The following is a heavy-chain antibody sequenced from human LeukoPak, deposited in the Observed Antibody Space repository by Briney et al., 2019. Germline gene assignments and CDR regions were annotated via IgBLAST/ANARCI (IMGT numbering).Heavy chain of an antibody. CDR2: ISGSGGST. D-gene: IGHD1-26*01. CDR1: GFTFSTYA. J-gene: IGHJ4*02. Sequence: QSGGSLRLSCAASGFTFSTYAMSWVRQAPGTGLEWVSAISGSGGSTYYADSVEGRFTVSRDNSKNTLYLQMNSLRAEDTAVYYCAKGADTGIVGATTSDYWGQGTLVTVSS. CDR3: AKGADTGIVGATTSDY. V-gene: IGHV3-23*01.